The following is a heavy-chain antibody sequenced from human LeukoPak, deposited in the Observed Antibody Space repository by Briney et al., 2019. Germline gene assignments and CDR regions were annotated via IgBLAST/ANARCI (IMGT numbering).Heavy chain of an antibody. V-gene: IGHV4-34*01. Sequence: KPSETLSLTCAVYGGSFSGYYWSWIRQPPGKGLEWIGEINHSGSTNYNPSLKSRVTISVDTSKNQFSLKLSSVTAADTAVYYCAREGKITMVRGVIRYYYMDVWGKGTTVTISS. D-gene: IGHD3-10*01. CDR1: GGSFSGYY. J-gene: IGHJ6*03. CDR2: INHSGST. CDR3: AREGKITMVRGVIRYYYMDV.